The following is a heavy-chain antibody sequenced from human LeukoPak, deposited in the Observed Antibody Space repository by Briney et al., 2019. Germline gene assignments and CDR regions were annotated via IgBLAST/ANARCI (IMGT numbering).Heavy chain of an antibody. CDR1: GFTFSSYW. CDR3: AREVAAAVHFDY. D-gene: IGHD6-13*01. Sequence: PGGSLRLSCAASGFTFSSYWMHWVRQAPGKGLVWVSRIDSDGGSTSYADSVKGRFTISRDNAKNTLYLQMNSLRAEDTAVYYCAREVAAAVHFDYWGQGTLVTVSS. J-gene: IGHJ4*02. V-gene: IGHV3-74*01. CDR2: IDSDGGST.